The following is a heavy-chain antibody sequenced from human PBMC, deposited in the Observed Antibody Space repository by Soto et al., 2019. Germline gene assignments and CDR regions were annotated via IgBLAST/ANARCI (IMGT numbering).Heavy chain of an antibody. Sequence: KAGGSLRLSCAASGFTFSSYSMNWVRQAPGKGLEWVSSISSSSSYIYYADSVKGRFTISRDNAKNSLYLQMNSLRAEDTAVYYCAVAALRYSDWLPHDAFDIWGQGTMVTVSS. CDR2: ISSSSSYI. V-gene: IGHV3-21*01. CDR1: GFTFSSYS. CDR3: AVAALRYSDWLPHDAFDI. D-gene: IGHD3-9*01. J-gene: IGHJ3*02.